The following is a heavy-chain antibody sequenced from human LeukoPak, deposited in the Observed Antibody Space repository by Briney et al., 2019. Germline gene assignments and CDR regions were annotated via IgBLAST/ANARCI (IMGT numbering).Heavy chain of an antibody. D-gene: IGHD5-18*01. J-gene: IGHJ4*02. Sequence: ASVKVSCKASGYTFTTYYIHWVRQAPGQGLEWMGFINPSGGSTSYAQKFQGRVTMTRDTSTSTVYMELSSLRSEDTAVYYCAREVNSYGWLWGQGTLVTVSS. CDR3: AREVNSYGWL. V-gene: IGHV1-46*01. CDR1: GYTFTTYY. CDR2: INPSGGST.